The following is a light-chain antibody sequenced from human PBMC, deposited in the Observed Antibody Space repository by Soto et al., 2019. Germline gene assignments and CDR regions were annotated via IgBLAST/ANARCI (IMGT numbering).Light chain of an antibody. J-gene: IGLJ2*01. Sequence: QAVVTQPPSVSGAPGQRVTISCTGSSSNIGAGYDVHWYQQLPGTAPKLLIYGNSNRPSGVPDRFSGSKSGTSASLAITGLQAEAEADYSCQSYDSSLSAVVFGGGTKLTVL. CDR3: QSYDSSLSAVV. V-gene: IGLV1-40*01. CDR1: SSNIGAGYD. CDR2: GNS.